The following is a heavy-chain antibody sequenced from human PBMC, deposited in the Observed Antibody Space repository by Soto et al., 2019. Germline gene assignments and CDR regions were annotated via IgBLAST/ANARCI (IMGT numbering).Heavy chain of an antibody. CDR1: GCTCTNYG. J-gene: IGHJ4*02. CDR3: ASVNFAEPFDS. V-gene: IGHV1-18*01. Sequence: ASVKVSCKASGCTCTNYGINWLRQARGQGIEWTGWFNPKNGYTNYAQTFEGRLTLTTDTSTSTAFMELSNLRSDDTAFYYCASVNFAEPFDSWGQGTLVTVSS. CDR2: FNPKNGYT.